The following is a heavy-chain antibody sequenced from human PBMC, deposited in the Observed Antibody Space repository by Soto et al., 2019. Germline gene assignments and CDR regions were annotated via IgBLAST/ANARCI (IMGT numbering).Heavy chain of an antibody. D-gene: IGHD6-13*01. Sequence: EVQLVESGGGLVQPGRSLRLSCAASGFTFNDYAMHGVRQAPGKGLERVLGISWNSGSTAYADSVKGRFTISKDHAMNSLDLQMSSLRAEETAVYYCTKDLEGSGIAAAGYYFDYRCRGPLVTVS. CDR3: TKDLEGSGIAAAGYYFDY. CDR1: GFTFNDYA. J-gene: IGHJ4*02. V-gene: IGHV3-9*01. CDR2: ISWNSGST.